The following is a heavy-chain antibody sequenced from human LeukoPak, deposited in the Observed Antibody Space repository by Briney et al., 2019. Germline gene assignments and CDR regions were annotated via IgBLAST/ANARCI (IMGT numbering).Heavy chain of an antibody. J-gene: IGHJ4*01. D-gene: IGHD5-18*01. CDR1: GFTFSDYA. CDR3: ARESGHTYDYCDY. V-gene: IGHV3-23*01. CDR2: LSGSAGTT. Sequence: GGSLTLPCAASGFTFSDYAMIGVRQAPGKGLEWVSALSGSAGTTYYADSVKGRFTISRVNSKNTLYLQTNSLRGEYTAVYYCARESGHTYDYCDYWGRGTLVTVSS.